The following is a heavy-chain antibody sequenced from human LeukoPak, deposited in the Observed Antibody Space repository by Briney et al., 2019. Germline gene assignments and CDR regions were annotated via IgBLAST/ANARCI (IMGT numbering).Heavy chain of an antibody. D-gene: IGHD3-3*01. Sequence: ASVKVSCKASGYTFTSYAMHWVRQAPGQRLEWMGWISAYNGNTNYAQKLQGRVTMTTDTSTSTAYMELRSLRSDDTAVYYCARDRYDLGGFDPWGQGTLVTVSS. CDR1: GYTFTSYA. V-gene: IGHV1-18*01. CDR2: ISAYNGNT. J-gene: IGHJ5*02. CDR3: ARDRYDLGGFDP.